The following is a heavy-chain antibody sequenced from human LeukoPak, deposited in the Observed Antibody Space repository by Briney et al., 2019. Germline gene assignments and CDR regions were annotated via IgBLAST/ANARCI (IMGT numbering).Heavy chain of an antibody. J-gene: IGHJ3*02. CDR3: AREVTWEVVPI. CDR1: GFTFSTYW. D-gene: IGHD1-26*01. CDR2: IKQDGSEK. V-gene: IGHV3-7*01. Sequence: GGSLRLSCAASGFTFSTYWMSWVRQAPGKGLEWVANIKQDGSEKYYVDSVKGRFTISRDNAKNSLYLQMNSLRVEDTAVYYCAREVTWEVVPIWGQGTMVTVSS.